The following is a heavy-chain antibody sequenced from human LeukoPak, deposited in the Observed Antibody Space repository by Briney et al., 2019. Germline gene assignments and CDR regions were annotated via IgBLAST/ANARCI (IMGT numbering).Heavy chain of an antibody. CDR2: ISSSGSTI. J-gene: IGHJ6*04. Sequence: QSGGSLRLSCAASGFTFSSYEMNWVRQAPGKGLEWVSYISSSGSTIYYADSVKGRFKISRENAKNSLYLQMNSLRAEDTAVYYCAELGITMIGGVWGKGTTVTISS. V-gene: IGHV3-48*03. D-gene: IGHD3-10*02. CDR3: AELGITMIGGV. CDR1: GFTFSSYE.